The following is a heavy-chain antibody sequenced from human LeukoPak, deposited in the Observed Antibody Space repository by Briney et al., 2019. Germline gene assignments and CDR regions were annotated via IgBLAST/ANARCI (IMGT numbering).Heavy chain of an antibody. CDR3: AKYGASGGSHGMDV. V-gene: IGHV3-23*01. D-gene: IGHD4/OR15-4a*01. CDR1: GFTFSSYA. J-gene: IGHJ6*02. CDR2: IGSSGGGT. Sequence: RGSLRLSCAASGFTFSSYAMNWVRQAPGKGLEWVSAIGSSGGGTYYPDSVKGRFTVSRDNSKNTLYLQMNSLSAEDTAVYYCAKYGASGGSHGMDVWGQGTTVTVSS.